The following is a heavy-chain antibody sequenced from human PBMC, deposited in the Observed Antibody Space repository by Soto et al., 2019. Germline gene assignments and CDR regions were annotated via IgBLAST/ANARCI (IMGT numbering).Heavy chain of an antibody. V-gene: IGHV5-51*01. CDR2: IYPGDSDT. CDR1: GYSFTNYW. J-gene: IGHJ6*04. D-gene: IGHD6-19*01. Sequence: GESLKISCNGSGYSFTNYWIAWVRQMPGKVLEWMGIIYPGDSDTRYSPSFQGQVTISADKSISTAYLQWSYLKASDTAMYYCARSVAATDYYGMDVWGEGTTVTVSS. CDR3: ARSVAATDYYGMDV.